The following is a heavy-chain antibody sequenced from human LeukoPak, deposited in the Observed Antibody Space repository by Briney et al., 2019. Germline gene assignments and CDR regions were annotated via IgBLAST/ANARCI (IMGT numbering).Heavy chain of an antibody. D-gene: IGHD2/OR15-2a*01. CDR1: GFTFSSYA. Sequence: GGSLRLSCSASGFTFSSYAMHWVRQAPGKGLEYVSAISSNGGSTYYADSVKGRFTISRDNSKNTLYLQMSSLRAEDTAVYYCVKSPPSVLRRPVYFDLWGRGTLVTVSS. CDR3: VKSPPSVLRRPVYFDL. J-gene: IGHJ2*01. CDR2: ISSNGGST. V-gene: IGHV3-64D*06.